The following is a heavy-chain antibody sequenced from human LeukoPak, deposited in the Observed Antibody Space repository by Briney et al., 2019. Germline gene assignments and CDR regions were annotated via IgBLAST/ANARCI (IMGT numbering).Heavy chain of an antibody. CDR2: INHSGST. Sequence: MTSETLSLTCAVYGGSFSGYYWSWLRQPPGKGLEWIGEINHSGSTNYNPSLKSRVTISVDTSKNQFSLKLSAVTAADTAVYYCARKKVPVARMSWFDPWGQGPLVSVPT. V-gene: IGHV4-34*01. D-gene: IGHD2-2*01. CDR3: ARKKVPVARMSWFDP. CDR1: GGSFSGYY. J-gene: IGHJ5*02.